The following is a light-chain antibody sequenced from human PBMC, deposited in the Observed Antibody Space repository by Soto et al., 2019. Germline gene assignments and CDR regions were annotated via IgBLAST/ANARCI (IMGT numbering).Light chain of an antibody. Sequence: EIQVTQSAPTLSAFMGDRVTITCRASQSISRWLAWFQQKPGKAPKLLIYQASTLETGVPSRFSGSGSGTEFTLTISSLQPDDFATYYCQQTYSTPPTFCQLTMVDIK. CDR2: QAS. V-gene: IGKV1-5*03. CDR3: QQTYSTPPT. J-gene: IGKJ1*01. CDR1: QSISRW.